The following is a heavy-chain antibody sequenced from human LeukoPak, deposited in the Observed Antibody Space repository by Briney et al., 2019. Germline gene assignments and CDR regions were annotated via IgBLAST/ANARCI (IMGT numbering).Heavy chain of an antibody. V-gene: IGHV4-4*02. CDR1: GGSMSSTHW. J-gene: IGHJ4*02. Sequence: ETLSLTCAVAGGSMSSTHWWTWVRQPPGKGLEWIGDIFHSGSTNYNPSLKSRVTISVDRSKNQFSLKLSSVTAADTAVYYCARDPKGYSGTFSHYWGQGTLVTVSS. D-gene: IGHD5-12*01. CDR2: IFHSGST. CDR3: ARDPKGYSGTFSHY.